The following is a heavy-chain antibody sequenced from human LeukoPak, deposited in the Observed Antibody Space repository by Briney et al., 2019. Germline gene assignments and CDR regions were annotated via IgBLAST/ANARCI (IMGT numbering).Heavy chain of an antibody. CDR3: ARHPQPARRGGNWFDP. D-gene: IGHD6-6*01. CDR2: ISSSSSYI. Sequence: GGSLRLSCAASGFTFSSYSMNWVRQAPGKGLEWVSSISSSSSYIYYADSVKGRFTISRDNAKNSLYLQMNSLRAEDTAVYYCARHPQPARRGGNWFDPWGQGTLVTVSS. CDR1: GFTFSSYS. V-gene: IGHV3-21*01. J-gene: IGHJ5*02.